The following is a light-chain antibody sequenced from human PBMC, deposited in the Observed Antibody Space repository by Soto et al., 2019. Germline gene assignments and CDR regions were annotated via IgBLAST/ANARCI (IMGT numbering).Light chain of an antibody. CDR1: QGISNY. CDR3: QKYNSALFT. CDR2: AAS. Sequence: DIQMTQSPSSLSASVGDRVTITCRASQGISNYLAWYQQNPGKVPKLLIYAASTLQSGVPSRFSGSGSGTDFTLTISSLQPEDVANYYCQKYNSALFTFGPGTKVDIK. J-gene: IGKJ3*01. V-gene: IGKV1-27*01.